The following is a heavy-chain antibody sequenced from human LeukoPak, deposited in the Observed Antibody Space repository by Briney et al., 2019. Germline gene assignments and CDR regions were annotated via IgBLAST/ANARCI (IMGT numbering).Heavy chain of an antibody. J-gene: IGHJ4*02. D-gene: IGHD6-19*01. V-gene: IGHV1-46*01. CDR3: ARTRYSSGWYDPSFYFDY. Sequence: GASVKVSCKASGYTFTSYYMHWVRQAPGQGLEWMGIINPSGGSTSYAQKFQGRVTMTRDTSTSTVYMELSSLRSEDTAVYYCARTRYSSGWYDPSFYFDYWGQGTLVTVSS. CDR1: GYTFTSYY. CDR2: INPSGGST.